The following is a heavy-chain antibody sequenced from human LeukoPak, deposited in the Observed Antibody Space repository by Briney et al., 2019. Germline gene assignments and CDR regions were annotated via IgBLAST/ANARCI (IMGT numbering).Heavy chain of an antibody. CDR3: ARAYTRFYYDSSGYYYEDY. Sequence: GGSLRLSCAAFGFTFSSYAMSWVRQAPGKGLEWVSAISGSGGSTYYADSVKGRFTISRDNSKNTLYLQMNSLRAEDTAVYYCARAYTRFYYDSSGYYYEDYWGQGTLVTVSS. D-gene: IGHD3-22*01. CDR1: GFTFSSYA. J-gene: IGHJ4*02. CDR2: ISGSGGST. V-gene: IGHV3-23*01.